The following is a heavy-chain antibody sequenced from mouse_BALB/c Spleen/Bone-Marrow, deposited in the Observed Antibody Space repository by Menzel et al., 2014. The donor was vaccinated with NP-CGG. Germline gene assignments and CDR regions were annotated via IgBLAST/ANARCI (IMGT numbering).Heavy chain of an antibody. CDR3: ARKYDYYYAMDY. D-gene: IGHD2-4*01. CDR2: IDTSDSYT. V-gene: IGHV1-69*01. CDR1: GYTFTDYW. J-gene: IGHJ4*01. Sequence: QVQLQQSGAELVMPGASVKMSCKASGYTFTDYWMHWVKPRPGQGLEWIGAIDTSDSYTSYNQKFKGKATLTVDESSSTAYMQLSSLTSEDSAVYYCARKYDYYYAMDYWGQGTPVTVSS.